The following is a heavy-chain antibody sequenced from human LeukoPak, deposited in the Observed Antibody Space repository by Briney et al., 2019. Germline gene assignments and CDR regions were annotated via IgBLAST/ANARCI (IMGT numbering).Heavy chain of an antibody. V-gene: IGHV3-21*01. CDR1: GFTFSSYS. D-gene: IGHD1-7*01. CDR3: ARKNYGGYFDY. CDR2: ISSSSSYI. J-gene: IGHJ4*02. Sequence: GGSLRLSCAASGFTFSSYSMNWVRQAPGKGLEWVSFISSSSSYIYYADSVKARFTISRDNAKNSLYLQMNSLRAEDTAVYYCARKNYGGYFDYWGQGTLVTVSS.